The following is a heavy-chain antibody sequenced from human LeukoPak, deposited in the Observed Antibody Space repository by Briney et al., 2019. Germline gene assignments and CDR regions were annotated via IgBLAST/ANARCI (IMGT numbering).Heavy chain of an antibody. J-gene: IGHJ4*02. CDR1: GGSFSGYY. Sequence: SETLSLTCAVYGGSFSGYYWSWIRQPPGKGLEWIGEINHSGSTNYNPSLKSRVTISVDTSKNQFSLKLSSVTAADTAVYYCASLAVAGTYFDYWGQGTLVTVSS. D-gene: IGHD6-19*01. V-gene: IGHV4-34*01. CDR3: ASLAVAGTYFDY. CDR2: INHSGST.